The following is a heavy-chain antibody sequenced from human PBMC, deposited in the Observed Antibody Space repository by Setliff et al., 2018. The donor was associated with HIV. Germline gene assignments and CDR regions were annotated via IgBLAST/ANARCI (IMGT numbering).Heavy chain of an antibody. V-gene: IGHV1-46*01. CDR2: INPSVGST. J-gene: IGHJ4*02. CDR3: ARGDMIAFGGVGPFDY. Sequence: ASVKVSCKASGYILTSHYMHWVRQAPGQGLEWMGIINPSVGSTSYAQRFQGRVTITADESTSTAYMELSSLRSADTAVYYCARGDMIAFGGVGPFDYWGQGTLVTVSS. D-gene: IGHD3-16*01. CDR1: GYILTSHY.